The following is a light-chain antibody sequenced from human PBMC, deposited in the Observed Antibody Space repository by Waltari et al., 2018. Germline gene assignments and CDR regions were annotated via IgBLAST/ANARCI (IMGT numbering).Light chain of an antibody. CDR1: QSISSY. CDR3: LQYYSYPGT. V-gene: IGKV1-8*01. J-gene: IGKJ3*01. Sequence: AIRITQSPSPLSASTGDRVTIPCRASQSISSYLAWYQQKPGKAPRSLIYAASTLQSGAPSTFSGNGSGTQFALTISSLQPEDFGTYYCLQYYSYPGTFGPGTRVDI. CDR2: AAS.